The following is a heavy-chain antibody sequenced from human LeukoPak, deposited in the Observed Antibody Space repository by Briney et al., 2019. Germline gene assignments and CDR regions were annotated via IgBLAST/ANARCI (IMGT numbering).Heavy chain of an antibody. CDR2: IYYSGST. J-gene: IGHJ5*02. D-gene: IGHD1-26*01. V-gene: IGHV4-39*07. Sequence: SETLSLTCTVSGGSISSSSYYWGWIRQPPGKGLEWIGSIYYSGSTYYNPSLKSRVTISVDTSKNQFSLKLSSVTAADTAVYYCARELVGATSRFDPWGQGTLVTVSS. CDR1: GGSISSSSYY. CDR3: ARELVGATSRFDP.